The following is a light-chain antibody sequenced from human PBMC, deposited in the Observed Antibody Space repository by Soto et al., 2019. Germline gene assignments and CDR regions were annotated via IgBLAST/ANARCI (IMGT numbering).Light chain of an antibody. Sequence: EIVMTQSPATRSVSPGERAILSCRASQSVSSNLAWYQQKPGQAPRLLIYGASTRATGIPARFSGSGSGTEFTLTISSLQSEDFAVYYCQQYNNWPPFGQGTKVDIK. V-gene: IGKV3-15*01. CDR1: QSVSSN. CDR3: QQYNNWPP. J-gene: IGKJ1*01. CDR2: GAS.